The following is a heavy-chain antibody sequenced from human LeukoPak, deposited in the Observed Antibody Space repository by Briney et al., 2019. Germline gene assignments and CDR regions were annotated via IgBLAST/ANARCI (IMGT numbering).Heavy chain of an antibody. Sequence: KPSETLSLTCTVSGVSISSYLWSWIRQPPGKGLEWIGYIYYSGSTNYNPSLKSRVTISVDTSKNQFSLKLSSLTAADTAVYYCARGTYGSSWQLEHFDYWGQGTLVTVSS. CDR3: ARGTYGSSWQLEHFDY. J-gene: IGHJ4*02. CDR2: IYYSGST. D-gene: IGHD6-13*01. CDR1: GVSISSYL. V-gene: IGHV4-59*01.